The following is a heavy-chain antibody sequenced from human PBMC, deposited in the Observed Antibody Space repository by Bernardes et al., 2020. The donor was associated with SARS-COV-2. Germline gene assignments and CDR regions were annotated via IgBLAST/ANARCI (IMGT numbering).Heavy chain of an antibody. V-gene: IGHV4-30-4*01. CDR1: GGSISSGDFY. D-gene: IGHD3-22*01. CDR2: IYYSGST. CDR3: ARAKAYDGLDY. J-gene: IGHJ4*02. Sequence: SETLSLTCTVSGGSISSGDFYWSWIRQPPGKGLEWIGYIYYSGSTYYNPSLQSRVSISVDMSKNQFSLKLSSVTAADTAVYYCARAKAYDGLDYWGQGTLVTVFS.